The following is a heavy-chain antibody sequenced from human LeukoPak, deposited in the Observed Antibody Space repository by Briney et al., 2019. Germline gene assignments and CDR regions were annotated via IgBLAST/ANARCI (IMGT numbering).Heavy chain of an antibody. CDR2: INHSGST. V-gene: IGHV4-34*01. D-gene: IGHD3-22*01. CDR3: ARGFQEDYYDSSGTLRD. J-gene: IGHJ4*02. CDR1: AGSFSGYY. Sequence: SETLSLTCGVYAGSFSGYYWSWIRQPPPRGLVWCGEINHSGSTNYNPSLKSRVTISVDTSKNQFSLKLSSVTAADTAVYYCARGFQEDYYDSSGTLRDWGQGTLVTVSS.